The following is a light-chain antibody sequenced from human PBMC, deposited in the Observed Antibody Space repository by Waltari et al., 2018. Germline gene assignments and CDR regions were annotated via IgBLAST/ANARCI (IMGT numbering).Light chain of an antibody. V-gene: IGKV3-15*01. CDR3: QQYNNWPPWT. CDR1: QSVSSN. J-gene: IGKJ1*01. CDR2: GAS. Sequence: EIVMTQSPATLSVSPGERATLSCRASQSVSSNLAWYQQKPGQAPVLLIYGASTRATGIPARFSGSGSGTEFTLTISSLQSEDFAVYYCQQYNNWPPWTFGQGTKVEIK.